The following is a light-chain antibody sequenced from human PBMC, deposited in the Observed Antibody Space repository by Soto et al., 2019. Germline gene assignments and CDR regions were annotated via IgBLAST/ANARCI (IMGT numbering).Light chain of an antibody. Sequence: EIVMTQSPATLSMSPGERATRSCRASQSVSNNLTWYQQKPGQAPRLLIYGASTRATGIPARFSGSGSGPEFTLTISSLQSEDFAVYYCQQYNSWPPWTVRQGTKVDIK. V-gene: IGKV3-15*01. J-gene: IGKJ1*01. CDR3: QQYNSWPPWT. CDR1: QSVSNN. CDR2: GAS.